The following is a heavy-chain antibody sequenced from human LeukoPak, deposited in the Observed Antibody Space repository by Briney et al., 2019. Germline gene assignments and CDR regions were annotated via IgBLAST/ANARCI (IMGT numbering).Heavy chain of an antibody. CDR3: AREGYSYGRDYYYYYMDV. V-gene: IGHV3-21*01. J-gene: IGHJ6*03. Sequence: GGSLRLSCAASGFTFSSYSMNWVRQAPGKGLEWVSAISGSGTYIYYADSVKGRFTISRDNAKNSLYLQMNSLRAEDTAVYYCAREGYSYGRDYYYYYMDVWGKGTTLTVSS. D-gene: IGHD5-18*01. CDR2: ISGSGTYI. CDR1: GFTFSSYS.